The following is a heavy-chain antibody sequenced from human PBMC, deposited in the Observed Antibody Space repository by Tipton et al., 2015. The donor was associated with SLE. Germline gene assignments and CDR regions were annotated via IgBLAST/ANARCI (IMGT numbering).Heavy chain of an antibody. Sequence: LRLSCAVYGGSFSGYYWSWIRQPPGKGLEWIGEINHSGSTNYNPSLKSRVTISVDTSKNQFSLKLSSVTAADTAVYYCARGILESTAYYFDYWGQGTLVTVSS. CDR3: ARGILESTAYYFDY. J-gene: IGHJ4*02. CDR1: GGSFSGYY. D-gene: IGHD1-1*01. V-gene: IGHV4-34*01. CDR2: INHSGST.